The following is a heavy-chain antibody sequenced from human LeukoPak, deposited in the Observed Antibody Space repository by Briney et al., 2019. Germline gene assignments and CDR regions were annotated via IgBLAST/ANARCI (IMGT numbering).Heavy chain of an antibody. J-gene: IGHJ4*02. Sequence: GRSLRLSCAASGFTFSSYAMHWVRQAPGKGLEWVAVISYDGSNKYYADSVKGRFTISRDNSKNTLYLQMNSLRAEDTAVYYCARDGLDDYGDYGGPEPHYFDYWGQGTLVTVSS. CDR1: GFTFSSYA. V-gene: IGHV3-30-3*01. CDR3: ARDGLDDYGDYGGPEPHYFDY. D-gene: IGHD4-17*01. CDR2: ISYDGSNK.